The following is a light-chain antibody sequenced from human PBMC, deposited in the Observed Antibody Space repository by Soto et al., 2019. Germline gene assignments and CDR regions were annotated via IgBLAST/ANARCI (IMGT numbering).Light chain of an antibody. CDR1: QSITTY. CDR3: QQYYSFPWT. CDR2: AAS. V-gene: IGKV1-39*01. J-gene: IGKJ1*01. Sequence: DIQMTQSPSSLSASVGDRVTITCRASQSITTYLNWYQQTSGKAPELLIYAASTLQSGVPSRFSGSGSGTDFTLTISCLQSEDFATYYCQQYYSFPWTFGQGTKVDIK.